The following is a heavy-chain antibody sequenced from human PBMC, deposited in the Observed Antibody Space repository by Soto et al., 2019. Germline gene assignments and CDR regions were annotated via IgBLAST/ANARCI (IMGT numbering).Heavy chain of an antibody. CDR1: GFTLSSYG. CDR2: ISYDGSNK. Sequence: GGSLRLSCAASGFTLSSYGMHWVRQAPGKGLEWVAVISYDGSNKYYADSVKGRFTISRDNSKNTLYLQMNSLRAEDTAVYYRAKGYYYDSSGYPDAFDIWGQGTIVTVSS. V-gene: IGHV3-30*18. D-gene: IGHD3-22*01. CDR3: AKGYYYDSSGYPDAFDI. J-gene: IGHJ3*02.